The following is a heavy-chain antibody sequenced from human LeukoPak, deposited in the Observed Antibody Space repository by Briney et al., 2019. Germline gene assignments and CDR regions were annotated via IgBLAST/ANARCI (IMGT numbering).Heavy chain of an antibody. V-gene: IGHV4-59*01. Sequence: SETLSLTCTVSGGSISSYYWSWIRQPPGKGLEWIGYIYYSGSTNYNPSLKSRVTISVDTSKNQFSLKLSSVTAADTAVYYCARAGQWLVPGAGYYYYGMDAWGQGTTVTVSS. CDR3: ARAGQWLVPGAGYYYYGMDA. CDR2: IYYSGST. CDR1: GGSISSYY. D-gene: IGHD6-19*01. J-gene: IGHJ6*02.